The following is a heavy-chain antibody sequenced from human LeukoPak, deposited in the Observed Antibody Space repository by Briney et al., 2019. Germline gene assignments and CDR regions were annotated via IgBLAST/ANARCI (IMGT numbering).Heavy chain of an antibody. D-gene: IGHD3-22*01. CDR3: ARNLYYYDSSGYYYY. CDR1: GFTFSSYA. J-gene: IGHJ4*02. Sequence: GGSLRLSCAASGFTFSSYAMSLVRQAPGKGLEWVSAIYTGGSTYYAGSVKGRFTISRDNSKNTLYLQMNSLRAEDTAVYYCARNLYYYDSSGYYYYWGQGTLVTVSS. CDR2: IYTGGST. V-gene: IGHV3-66*01.